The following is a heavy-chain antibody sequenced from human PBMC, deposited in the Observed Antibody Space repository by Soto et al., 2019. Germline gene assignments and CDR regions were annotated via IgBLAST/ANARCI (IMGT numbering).Heavy chain of an antibody. CDR2: INPSGGST. CDR1: GYTFTSYY. V-gene: IGHV1-46*01. Sequence: SVKVSCKASGYTFTSYYMHWVRQAPGQGLEWMGIINPSGGSTSYAQKFQGRVSMTRDTSTSTVYMELSSLRSEDTAVYYCARAFGGVPFDYWGQGTLVTVSS. J-gene: IGHJ4*02. D-gene: IGHD3-10*01. CDR3: ARAFGGVPFDY.